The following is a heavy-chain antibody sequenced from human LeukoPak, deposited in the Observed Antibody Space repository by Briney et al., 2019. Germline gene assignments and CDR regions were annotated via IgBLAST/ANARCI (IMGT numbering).Heavy chain of an antibody. J-gene: IGHJ6*03. V-gene: IGHV4-39*01. CDR3: ARHMWFGPGQLYYYMDV. D-gene: IGHD3-10*01. CDR2: IYYSEST. CDR1: GGSISSSSYY. Sequence: SETLSLTCTVSGGSISSSSYYWGWIRQPPGKGLEWIGSIYYSESTYYNPSLKSRVTISVDTSKNQFSLKLSSVTAADTAVYYCARHMWFGPGQLYYYMDVWGKGTTVTVSS.